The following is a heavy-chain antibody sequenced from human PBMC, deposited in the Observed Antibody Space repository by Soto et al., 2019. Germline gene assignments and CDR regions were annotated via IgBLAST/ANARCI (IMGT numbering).Heavy chain of an antibody. CDR2: IYYSGST. CDR3: ARGEWLGERRFDP. D-gene: IGHD3-16*01. Sequence: QVQLQESGPGLVKPSQTLSLTCTVSGGSISSGGYYWSWIRQHPGKGLEWIGYIYYSGSTYYNPSLKSRVTIAVDTSKNQFSLKLSSVTAADTAVYYCARGEWLGERRFDPWGQGTLVTVSS. V-gene: IGHV4-31*03. CDR1: GGSISSGGYY. J-gene: IGHJ5*02.